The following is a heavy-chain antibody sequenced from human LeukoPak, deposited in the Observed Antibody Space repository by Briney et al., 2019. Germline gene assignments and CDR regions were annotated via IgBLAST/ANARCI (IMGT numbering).Heavy chain of an antibody. J-gene: IGHJ4*02. D-gene: IGHD4-17*01. CDR2: TRNKANSYTT. CDR3: ARGRVTTLYYFDY. V-gene: IGHV3-72*01. CDR1: GFTFSDHC. Sequence: GGSLRLSCAASGFTFSDHCMDWVRQAPGKGLEWVGRTRNKANSYTTEYAASVKGRFTISRDDSKNSLYLQMNSLKTEDMAVYYCARGRVTTLYYFDYWGQGTLVTVSS.